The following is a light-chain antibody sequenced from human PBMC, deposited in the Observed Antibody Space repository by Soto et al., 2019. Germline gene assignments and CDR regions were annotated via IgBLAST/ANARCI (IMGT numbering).Light chain of an antibody. J-gene: IGLJ2*01. CDR3: SSYTSSSTVV. CDR1: SSDVGGYNY. Sequence: QSALTQPASVSGSPGQSITISCTGTSSDVGGYNYVSWYQQHPGKAPTLMIYDVSNRPSGVSNRFSDSKSGNTASLTISGLQAEDEADYYCSSYTSSSTVVFGGGTKLTVL. V-gene: IGLV2-14*01. CDR2: DVS.